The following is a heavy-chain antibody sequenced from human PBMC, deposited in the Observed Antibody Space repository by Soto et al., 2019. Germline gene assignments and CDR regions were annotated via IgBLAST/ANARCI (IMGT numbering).Heavy chain of an antibody. CDR1: GGTFSSYA. CDR2: VIPVFGLA. Sequence: VQVSCKSSGGTFSSYAISWVRQAPGQGLEWMGGVIPVFGLATYAQKVQGRVTITADKSTNTAYMEVSSLRSEDTAVYYCARGKSYYGSGKGIYDYYSLDVWGQGTTVTVSS. J-gene: IGHJ6*02. D-gene: IGHD3-10*01. V-gene: IGHV1-69*17. CDR3: ARGKSYYGSGKGIYDYYSLDV.